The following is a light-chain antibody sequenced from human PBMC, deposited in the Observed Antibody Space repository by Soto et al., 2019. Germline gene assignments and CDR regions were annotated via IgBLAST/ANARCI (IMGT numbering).Light chain of an antibody. Sequence: DIVMTQSPLSLPVTPGEPASISCRSSQSVLHSNGYNYLDWYLQKPGQSPQLLIYWGSNRASGVPDRFRGRGSGPDFTLQISRVEAEDVGVYYCMQALQTPPYTFGPGTKLEIK. CDR1: QSVLHSNGYNY. CDR2: WGS. CDR3: MQALQTPPYT. V-gene: IGKV2-28*01. J-gene: IGKJ2*01.